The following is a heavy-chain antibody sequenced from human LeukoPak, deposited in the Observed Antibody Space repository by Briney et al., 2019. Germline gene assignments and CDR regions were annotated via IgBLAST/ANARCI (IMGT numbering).Heavy chain of an antibody. Sequence: AGGSLRLSCAASGFTFSSYAMPWVRQAPGKGLEWVAVISYDGSNKYYADSVKGRFTISRDNSKNTLYLQMNSLRAEDTAVYYCARNGIYQLHWVWFDPWGQGTLVTVSS. CDR1: GFTFSSYA. CDR2: ISYDGSNK. D-gene: IGHD2-2*01. CDR3: ARNGIYQLHWVWFDP. J-gene: IGHJ5*02. V-gene: IGHV3-30-3*01.